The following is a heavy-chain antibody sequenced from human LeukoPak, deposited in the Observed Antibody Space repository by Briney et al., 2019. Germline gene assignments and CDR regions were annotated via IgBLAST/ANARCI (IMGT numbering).Heavy chain of an antibody. V-gene: IGHV3-23*01. Sequence: HPAGSLRLSCAASGFTFSSYAMSWVRQAPGKGLEWVSAISGSGGSTYYADSVKGRFTISRDNSKNTLYLQMNSLRAEDTAVYYCAKHGKEQWLPPSYYFDYWGQGTLVTVSS. D-gene: IGHD6-19*01. J-gene: IGHJ4*02. CDR2: ISGSGGST. CDR1: GFTFSSYA. CDR3: AKHGKEQWLPPSYYFDY.